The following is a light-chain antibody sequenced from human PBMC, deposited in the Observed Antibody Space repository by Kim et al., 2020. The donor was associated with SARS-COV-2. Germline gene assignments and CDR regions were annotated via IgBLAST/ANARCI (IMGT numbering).Light chain of an antibody. V-gene: IGKV3-15*01. CDR1: RTVSNN. J-gene: IGKJ2*01. CDR3: QQDNKGPPT. Sequence: EIVMTQSPSTLSVSQGERATLSCRASRTVSNNLAWYQQKPGQAPRLLMYAATTRATGVPARFSGSGAGTAFTLTISSLHSEDFAVYIFQQDNKGPPTLGRGTKLEI. CDR2: AAT.